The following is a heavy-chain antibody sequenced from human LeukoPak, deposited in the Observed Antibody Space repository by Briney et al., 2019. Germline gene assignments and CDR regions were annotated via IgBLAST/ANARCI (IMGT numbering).Heavy chain of an antibody. CDR2: ISGSGGST. V-gene: IGHV3-23*01. CDR1: GFTFSSYA. D-gene: IGHD2-2*01. CDR3: AKVGRGVVVVPAAYFDY. J-gene: IGHJ4*02. Sequence: QPGGSLRLSCAASGFTFSSYAMSWVRQAPGEGLEWVSAISGSGGSTYYADSVKGRFTISRDNSKNTLYLQMNSLRAEDTAVYYCAKVGRGVVVVPAAYFDYWGQGTLVTVSS.